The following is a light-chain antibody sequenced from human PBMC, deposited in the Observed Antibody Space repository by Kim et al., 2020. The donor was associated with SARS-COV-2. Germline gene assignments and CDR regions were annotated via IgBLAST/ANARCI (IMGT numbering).Light chain of an antibody. CDR2: PAG. CDR3: QQANTLPYI. Sequence: GHRVTITRRASKDINNWLAWYQHRPAKAPKLLIYPAGILRGGVPSRFGGRESRTDFTLTISSLHAEDLATYFCQQANTLPYIFGQGTKLEL. CDR1: KDINNW. J-gene: IGKJ2*01. V-gene: IGKV1-12*01.